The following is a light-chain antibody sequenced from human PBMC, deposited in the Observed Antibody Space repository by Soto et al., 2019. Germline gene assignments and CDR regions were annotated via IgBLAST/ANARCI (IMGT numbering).Light chain of an antibody. Sequence: QSARTQPASVSGSPGQSITISCTGTSSDIGYYNYVSWYQQHPGKAPKVIIYEVTNRPSGVSDRFSGSKSGNTASLTISGLQAEDEGDYYCSSYEDSSILMFGGGTKLTVL. J-gene: IGLJ3*02. CDR2: EVT. CDR1: SSDIGYYNY. CDR3: SSYEDSSILM. V-gene: IGLV2-14*03.